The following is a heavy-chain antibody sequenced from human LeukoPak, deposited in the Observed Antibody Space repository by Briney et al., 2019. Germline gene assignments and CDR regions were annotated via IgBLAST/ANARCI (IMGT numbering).Heavy chain of an antibody. Sequence: ASVKVSCKASGYTFTSYYTHWVRQAPGQGLEWMGIINPSGGSTSYAQKFQGRVTMTRDTSTSTVYMELGSLRSEDTAVYYCARELTDYDFWSGYGGNWFDPWGQGTLVTVSS. CDR2: INPSGGST. CDR1: GYTFTSYY. D-gene: IGHD3-3*01. CDR3: ARELTDYDFWSGYGGNWFDP. J-gene: IGHJ5*02. V-gene: IGHV1-46*01.